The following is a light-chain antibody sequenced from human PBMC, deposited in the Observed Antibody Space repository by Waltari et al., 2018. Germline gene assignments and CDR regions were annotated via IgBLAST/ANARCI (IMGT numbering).Light chain of an antibody. V-gene: IGKV4-1*01. CDR2: WAS. J-gene: IGKJ4*01. Sequence: DIVMTQSPDSLAVSLGERATINCKSSQTIFYGSNNKNYLAWYQQKPRQTPRLLLSWASPRESWVPDRFSGSGSGTDFTLTISSLQAEDVAVYYCQQYYDTPLSFGGGTKVEIK. CDR3: QQYYDTPLS. CDR1: QTIFYGSNNKNY.